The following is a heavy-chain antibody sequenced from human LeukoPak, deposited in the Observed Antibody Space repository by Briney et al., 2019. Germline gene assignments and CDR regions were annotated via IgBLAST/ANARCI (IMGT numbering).Heavy chain of an antibody. CDR1: GYTFTGYY. Sequence: SVKXSXXASGYTFTGYYMHXVRQAPGQGLXXMXWINPNSGGTNYAQKFQGWVTMTRDTSISTAYMELSRLRSDDTAVYYCARAKQQQLENPFDYWGQGTLVTVSS. D-gene: IGHD6-13*01. J-gene: IGHJ4*02. CDR3: ARAKQQQLENPFDY. V-gene: IGHV1-2*04. CDR2: INPNSGGT.